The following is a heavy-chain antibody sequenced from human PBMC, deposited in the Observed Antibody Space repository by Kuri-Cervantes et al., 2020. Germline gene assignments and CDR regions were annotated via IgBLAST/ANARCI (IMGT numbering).Heavy chain of an antibody. CDR3: ARAGGYYGSGSYLYFQH. J-gene: IGHJ1*01. CDR2: IYHSGST. V-gene: IGHV4-30-2*01. D-gene: IGHD3-10*01. CDR1: GGSISSGGYY. Sequence: SCTVSGGSISSGGYYWSWIRQHPGKGLEWIGYIYHSGSTYYNPSLKSRVTISVDRSKNQFSLKLSSVTAADTAVYYCARAGGYYGSGSYLYFQHWGQGTLVTVSS.